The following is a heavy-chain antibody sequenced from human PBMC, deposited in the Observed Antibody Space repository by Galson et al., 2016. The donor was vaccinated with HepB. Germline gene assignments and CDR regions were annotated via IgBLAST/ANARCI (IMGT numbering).Heavy chain of an antibody. V-gene: IGHV3-23*01. CDR2: ISRSGDST. CDR3: LKEYPQEAVA. J-gene: IGHJ1*01. Sequence: SLRLSCAASGFTFSSCAMSWVRQAPGKGLEWVSGISRSGDSTYYAESMRGRFTISRDNSKNMLYLQMCSLRAEDTALYYRLKEYPQEAVAWGQGTLVTVSS. D-gene: IGHD6-19*01. CDR1: GFTFSSCA.